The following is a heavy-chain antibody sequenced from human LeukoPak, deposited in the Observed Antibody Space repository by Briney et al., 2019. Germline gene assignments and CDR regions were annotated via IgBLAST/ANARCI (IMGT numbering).Heavy chain of an antibody. CDR3: ARVGYCSGDRCYLHFDY. CDR2: INPKNGVT. J-gene: IGHJ4*02. D-gene: IGHD2-15*01. CDR1: GYTFTSYG. V-gene: IGHV1-2*02. Sequence: GASVKVSCKASGYTFTSYGISWVRQAPGQGLEWMGWINPKNGVTNYAQKFQGRVTMTRDTSISTVYMELNRLTSDDTALYYCARVGYCSGDRCYLHFDYWGQGTLVTVSS.